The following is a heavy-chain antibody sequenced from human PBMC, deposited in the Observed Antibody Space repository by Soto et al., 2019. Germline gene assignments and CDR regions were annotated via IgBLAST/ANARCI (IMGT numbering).Heavy chain of an antibody. CDR2: ISWNSVAI. CDR1: GFTFDDYA. CDR3: AKATRLTDTGSD. J-gene: IGHJ4*02. Sequence: EVQLVESGGGLVQPGRSLRLSCAASGFTFDDYALHWVRQVPGKGLEWVSGISWNSVAIHYAESVKGRFTISRDNAKNSLYLQMNNLRGEDTALYYCAKATRLTDTGSDWGQGTLVTVSS. D-gene: IGHD2-8*02. V-gene: IGHV3-9*01.